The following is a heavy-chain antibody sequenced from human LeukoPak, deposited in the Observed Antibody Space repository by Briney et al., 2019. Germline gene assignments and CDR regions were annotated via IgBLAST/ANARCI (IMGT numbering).Heavy chain of an antibody. CDR3: AKDPSNSVGRMTWFDP. CDR1: DYTFRSHG. CDR2: ISCYDGET. J-gene: IGHJ5*02. V-gene: IGHV1-18*01. D-gene: IGHD2/OR15-2a*01. Sequence: GASVKVSCKASDYTFRSHGISWVRQDPGQGLEWMGWISCYDGETKYAQKFQGRVTMTTDTSTTTAYMELRSLRSDDTAIYYCAKDPSNSVGRMTWFDPWGQGTLVTVSS.